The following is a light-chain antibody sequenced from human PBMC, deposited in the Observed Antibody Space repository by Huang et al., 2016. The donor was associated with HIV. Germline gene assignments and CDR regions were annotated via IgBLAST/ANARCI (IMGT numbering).Light chain of an antibody. Sequence: EIVLTQSPASLALSPGERATLSCRTSQSVRNYLAMYQQKPGQAPRLLFFDSSHRATDIPARFSGSGSGTDFTLTISSLEPEDFAVYYCQQRYNWPLTFGGGTKVEIK. CDR3: QQRYNWPLT. CDR1: QSVRNY. J-gene: IGKJ4*01. CDR2: DSS. V-gene: IGKV3-11*01.